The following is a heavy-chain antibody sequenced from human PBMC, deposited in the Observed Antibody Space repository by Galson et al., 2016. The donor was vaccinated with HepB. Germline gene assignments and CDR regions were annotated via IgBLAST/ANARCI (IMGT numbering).Heavy chain of an antibody. CDR1: GFTFSSYS. V-gene: IGHV3-21*01. CDR2: ISSSSSYI. J-gene: IGHJ4*02. Sequence: SLRLSCAASGFTFSSYSMNWVRQAPGKGLEWVSSISSSSSYIYYADSVKGRFTISRDNAKNSVYLQMNSLRAEDTAVYYCARRISMIVVVGEPFDYWGQGTLVTVSS. D-gene: IGHD3-22*01. CDR3: ARRISMIVVVGEPFDY.